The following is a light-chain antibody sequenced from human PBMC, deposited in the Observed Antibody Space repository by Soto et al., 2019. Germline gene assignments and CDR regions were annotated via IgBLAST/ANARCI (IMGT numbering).Light chain of an antibody. CDR3: SSYTSSTAYV. Sequence: QSVLTQPASVSGSPGQSITISCTGTSSDVGGYNYVSCYQLHPGKAPKLMVYEVSNRPSGVSNRFSGSKSGNTASLTISGLQAEDEADYYCSSYTSSTAYVFGTGTPLTVL. CDR1: SSDVGGYNY. CDR2: EVS. J-gene: IGLJ6*01. V-gene: IGLV2-14*01.